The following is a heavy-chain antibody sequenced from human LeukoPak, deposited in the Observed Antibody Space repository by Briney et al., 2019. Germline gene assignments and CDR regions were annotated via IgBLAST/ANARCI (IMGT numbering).Heavy chain of an antibody. J-gene: IGHJ4*02. Sequence: SETLSLTCTVSGGSISNNNYYWGWIRQPPGKGLEWIASVYYTGDTQYNPSLRSRVTISADTSKNQFSMRLRCLTAADTAIYYCAPVVAGRRFDHWGQGTMVTVSS. CDR1: GGSISNNNYY. V-gene: IGHV4-39*01. CDR3: APVVAGRRFDH. CDR2: VYYTGDT. D-gene: IGHD6-19*01.